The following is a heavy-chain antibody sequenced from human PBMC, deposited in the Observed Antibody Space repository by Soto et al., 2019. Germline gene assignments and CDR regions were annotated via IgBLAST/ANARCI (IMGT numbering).Heavy chain of an antibody. V-gene: IGHV3-74*01. Sequence: EVQLVESGGDSVQPGGSLRLSCAASGFTFSTYWMHWVRQAPVERLVWVSRIKGDGSSTSSADSMEGRFTISRDNAKNTVYLHMNSLRADDTAVYYCARGASHNYYLDFWGQGTLVTVSS. D-gene: IGHD3-10*01. CDR1: GFTFSTYW. J-gene: IGHJ4*02. CDR2: IKGDGSST. CDR3: ARGASHNYYLDF.